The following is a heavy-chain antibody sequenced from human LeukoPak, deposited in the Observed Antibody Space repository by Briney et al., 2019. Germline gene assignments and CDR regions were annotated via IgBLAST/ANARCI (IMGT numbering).Heavy chain of an antibody. Sequence: PSETLSLTCTVSGGSISSYYWSWIRQPPGKGLEWIGYIYYSGSTNYNPSLKSRVTISVDTSKNQFSLKLSSVTAADTAVYYCARDLNDFWSGYATWDAFDIWGQGTMVTVSS. CDR1: GGSISSYY. CDR2: IYYSGST. V-gene: IGHV4-59*01. D-gene: IGHD3-3*01. CDR3: ARDLNDFWSGYATWDAFDI. J-gene: IGHJ3*02.